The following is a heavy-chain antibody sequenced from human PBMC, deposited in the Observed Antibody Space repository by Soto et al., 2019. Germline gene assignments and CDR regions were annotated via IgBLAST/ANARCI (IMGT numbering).Heavy chain of an antibody. CDR3: ARNRGRRTQGYYNGMDV. V-gene: IGHV3-11*05. Sequence: QVQLVESGGGLVKPGGSLRLSCAVSGFTFSDHYMSWIRQAPGKGLEWISYISSGSSYTNYADSVKGRFTISRDNADNSLYLQMSSLGADDTAVYYCARNRGRRTQGYYNGMDVWGQGTTVTVSS. D-gene: IGHD7-27*01. J-gene: IGHJ6*02. CDR2: ISSGSSYT. CDR1: GFTFSDHY.